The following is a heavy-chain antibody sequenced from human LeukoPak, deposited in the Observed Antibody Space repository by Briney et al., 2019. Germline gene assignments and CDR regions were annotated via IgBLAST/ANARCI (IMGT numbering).Heavy chain of an antibody. V-gene: IGHV3-30*18. D-gene: IGHD4-23*01. J-gene: IGHJ4*02. CDR1: GFSLSSYG. Sequence: GGSLRLSCAASGFSLSSYGMTWVRQAPGKGLEWVAVISYDGSNKYYADSVKGRFTISRDNSKNTLYLQMNSLRAEDTAVYYCANLLRWEPYWGQGTLVTVSS. CDR3: ANLLRWEPY. CDR2: ISYDGSNK.